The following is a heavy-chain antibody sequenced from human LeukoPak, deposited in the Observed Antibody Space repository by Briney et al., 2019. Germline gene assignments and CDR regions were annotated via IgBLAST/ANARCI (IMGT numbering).Heavy chain of an antibody. D-gene: IGHD3-16*01. CDR2: INPHSGAT. V-gene: IGHV1-2*02. Sequence: ASVKVSCKASGYTFTDYFLHWVRQAPGQGLERMGWINPHSGATNYAQKFRGRVTLTRDTSISTAYMELSGLMSDDTAVYYCAPSRRAYDYYFAYWGQGTLVSVSS. CDR3: APSRRAYDYYFAY. CDR1: GYTFTDYF. J-gene: IGHJ4*02.